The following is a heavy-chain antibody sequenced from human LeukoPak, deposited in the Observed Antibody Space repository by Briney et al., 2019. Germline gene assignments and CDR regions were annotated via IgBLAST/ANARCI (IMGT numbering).Heavy chain of an antibody. CDR3: AGDNAMVRGVIISGYYYGMDV. CDR1: GFTVSTNY. J-gene: IGHJ6*02. Sequence: GGSLRLSCTASGFTVSTNYMSWVRQAPGKGLEWVSVIYSGGSTYYADSVKGRFTISRDNSKNTLYLQMNSLRAEDTAVYYCAGDNAMVRGVIISGYYYGMDVWGQGTTVTVSS. V-gene: IGHV3-66*01. CDR2: IYSGGST. D-gene: IGHD3-10*01.